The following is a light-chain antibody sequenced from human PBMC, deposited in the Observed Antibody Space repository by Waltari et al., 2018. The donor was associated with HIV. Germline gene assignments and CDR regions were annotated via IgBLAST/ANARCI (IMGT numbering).Light chain of an antibody. CDR2: EVK. V-gene: IGLV2-8*01. CDR1: SSDIGIYNY. CDR3: MSYGGRNNLI. Sequence: QSALTQPPSASGPLGQSVTVSCTRTSSDIGIYNYVSWYQYHPDKAPKLIIYEVKKRPSGVPDRFSGSKSGNTASLTVSGLQAEDEADYYCMSYGGRNNLILGGGTKVTVL. J-gene: IGLJ2*01.